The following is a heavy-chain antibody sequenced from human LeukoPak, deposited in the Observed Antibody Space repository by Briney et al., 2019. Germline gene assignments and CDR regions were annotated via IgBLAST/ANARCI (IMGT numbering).Heavy chain of an antibody. V-gene: IGHV4-39*07. CDR3: ARKRGGYSYGRLDY. CDR1: GGSISSSSYY. J-gene: IGHJ4*02. Sequence: PSETLSLTCTVSGGSISSSSYYWGWIRQPPGKGLEWIGEINHSGSTNYNPSLKSRVTISVDTSKNQFSLKLSSVTAADTAVYYCARKRGGYSYGRLDYWGQGTLVTVSS. CDR2: INHSGST. D-gene: IGHD5-18*01.